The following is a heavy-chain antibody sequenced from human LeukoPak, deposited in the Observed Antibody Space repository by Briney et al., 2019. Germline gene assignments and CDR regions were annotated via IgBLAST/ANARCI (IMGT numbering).Heavy chain of an antibody. CDR2: ISAYNGNT. CDR1: GYTFTSYG. CDR3: ARDPPGWQQLVRVYYYYMDV. Sequence: ASVKVSCKASGYTFTSYGISWVRQAPGQGLEWVGWISAYNGNTNYAQKLQGRVTMTTDTSTSTAYMELRSLRSDDTAVYYCARDPPGWQQLVRVYYYYMDVWGKGTTVTISS. V-gene: IGHV1-18*01. J-gene: IGHJ6*03. D-gene: IGHD6-13*01.